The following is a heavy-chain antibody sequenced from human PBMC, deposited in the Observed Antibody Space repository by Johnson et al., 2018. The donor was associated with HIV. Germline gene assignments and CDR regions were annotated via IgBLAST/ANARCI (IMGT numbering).Heavy chain of an antibody. Sequence: VHLVESGGGVVQPGRSLRLSCAASGFTFSSYAMHWVRQAPGKGLVWVSRIRTDGGRSTYSASLKCLFTISRDNAKNSLYLQMNSLRAEDTAVYYCAKEGSRGTVTQAPDAFDIWGQGTVVTVSS. J-gene: IGHJ3*02. CDR3: AKEGSRGTVTQAPDAFDI. CDR2: IRTDGGRS. CDR1: GFTFSSYA. V-gene: IGHV3-30*04. D-gene: IGHD4-17*01.